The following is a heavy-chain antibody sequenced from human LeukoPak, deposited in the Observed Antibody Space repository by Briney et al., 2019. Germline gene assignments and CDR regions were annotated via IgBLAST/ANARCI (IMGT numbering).Heavy chain of an antibody. CDR2: INHSGST. V-gene: IGHV4-34*01. J-gene: IGHJ4*02. CDR1: GGSFSGYY. D-gene: IGHD2-2*01. Sequence: PSETLSLTCAVYGGSFSGYYWSWICQPPGKGLEWIGEINHSGSTNYNPSLKSRVTISVDTSKNQFSLKLSSVTAADTAVYYCASTVVPAATFDYWGQGTLVTVSS. CDR3: ASTVVPAATFDY.